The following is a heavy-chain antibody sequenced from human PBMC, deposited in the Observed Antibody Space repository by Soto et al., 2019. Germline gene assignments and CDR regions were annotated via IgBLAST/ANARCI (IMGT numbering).Heavy chain of an antibody. V-gene: IGHV1-18*04. J-gene: IGHJ6*02. D-gene: IGHD1-1*01. CDR2: ISAYNGNT. Sequence: GASVKGSCKASGYTFTSYGISWVRQAPGQGLEWMGWISAYNGNTNYAQKLQGRVTMTTDTSTSTAYMELRSLRSDDTAVYYCARARLEPPRGYYYGMDVWGQGTTVTVSS. CDR1: GYTFTSYG. CDR3: ARARLEPPRGYYYGMDV.